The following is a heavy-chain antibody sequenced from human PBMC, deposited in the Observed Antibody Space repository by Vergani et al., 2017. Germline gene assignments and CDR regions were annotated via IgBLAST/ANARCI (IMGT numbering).Heavy chain of an antibody. D-gene: IGHD3-22*01. CDR1: GFTFSSYG. J-gene: IGHJ4*02. CDR3: ARGRTYNYYDSSGYYYVRGYFDY. Sequence: QVQLVESGGGVVQPGRSLRLSCAASGFTFSSYGMHWVRQAPGKGLAWVAVIWYDGSNKYYADSVKGRFTISRDNSKNTLYLQMNSLRAEDTAVYYCARGRTYNYYDSSGYYYVRGYFDYWGQGTLVTVSS. CDR2: IWYDGSNK. V-gene: IGHV3-33*01.